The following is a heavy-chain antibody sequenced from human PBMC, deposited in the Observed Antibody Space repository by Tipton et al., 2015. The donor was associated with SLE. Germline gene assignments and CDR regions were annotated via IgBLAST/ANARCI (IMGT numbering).Heavy chain of an antibody. D-gene: IGHD5-12*01. CDR2: IHHIGGT. CDR1: GGSTSDTN. CDR3: AGRGVATDVVDY. V-gene: IGHV4-34*01. J-gene: IGHJ4*02. Sequence: GLVKPSETLSLTCAVYGGSTSDTNWSWIRQPPGKGLEWIGEIHHIGGTKYSPSLKSRVTISIDTSKNQFSLKLGSVTAADTAIYYCAGRGVATDVVDYWGQGTLATVPS.